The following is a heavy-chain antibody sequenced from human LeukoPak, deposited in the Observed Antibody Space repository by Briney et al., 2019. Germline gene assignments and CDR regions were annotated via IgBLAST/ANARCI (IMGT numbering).Heavy chain of an antibody. V-gene: IGHV3-30*18. CDR1: GFTFRNYG. CDR3: AKGWHLVDY. J-gene: IGHJ4*02. Sequence: QPGRSLRLSCAASGFTFRNYGMQWVRQAPGKGLEWVAVISYDGSNKYDADSVKGRFTISRDNSKNTLYLQMNSLRAEDTAVYYCAKGWHLVDYWGQGTLVTVSS. CDR2: ISYDGSNK.